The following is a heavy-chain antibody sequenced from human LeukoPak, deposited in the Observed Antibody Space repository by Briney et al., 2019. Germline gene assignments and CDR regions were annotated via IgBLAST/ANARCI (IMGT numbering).Heavy chain of an antibody. Sequence: ETLSLTCTVSGYSISSGYYWGWIRQPPGKGLEWVSVIYSGGSTYYADSVKGRFTISRDNSKNTLYLQMNSLRAEDTAVYYCASYGSGTPGAFDIWGQGTMVTVSS. CDR3: ASYGSGTPGAFDI. D-gene: IGHD3-10*01. CDR2: IYSGGST. CDR1: GYSISSGYY. V-gene: IGHV3-66*01. J-gene: IGHJ3*02.